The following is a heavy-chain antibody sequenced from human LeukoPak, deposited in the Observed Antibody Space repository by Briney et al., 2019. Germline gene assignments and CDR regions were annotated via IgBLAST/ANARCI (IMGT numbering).Heavy chain of an antibody. CDR3: ARGSSGWYGTGLLDY. V-gene: IGHV4-39*07. J-gene: IGHJ4*02. CDR1: GGSISSSSYY. D-gene: IGHD6-19*01. CDR2: IYYSGST. Sequence: SETLSLTCTVSGGSISSSSYYWGWIRQPPGKGLEWIGSIYYSGSTYYNPSLKSRVTISVDTSKNQFSLKLSSVTAADTAVYYCARGSSGWYGTGLLDYWGQGTLVTVSS.